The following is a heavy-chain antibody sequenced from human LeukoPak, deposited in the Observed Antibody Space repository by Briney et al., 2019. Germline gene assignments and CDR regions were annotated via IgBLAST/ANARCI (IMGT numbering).Heavy chain of an antibody. CDR1: GDSIRSDGYY. Sequence: SETLSLTCTVSGDSIRSDGYYWSWIRQPAGKGLEWIGRIYPSGSTSYNPSLKSRVTISIDTSKKQFSLKLRSVTAADTAVYYCARVYYEKSYFDYWGQGTLVTVSS. J-gene: IGHJ4*02. CDR2: IYPSGST. V-gene: IGHV4-61*02. D-gene: IGHD3-3*01. CDR3: ARVYYEKSYFDY.